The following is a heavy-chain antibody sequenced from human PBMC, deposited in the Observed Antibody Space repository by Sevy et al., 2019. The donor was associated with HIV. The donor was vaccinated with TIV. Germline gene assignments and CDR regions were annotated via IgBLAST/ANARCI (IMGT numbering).Heavy chain of an antibody. CDR1: GYTFSDYY. CDR2: INPNDGVT. V-gene: IGHV1-2*02. Sequence: ASVKVSCKASGYTFSDYYIHWVRQAPGQGLEWMAWINPNDGVTHYAQRFQGGVTLTRDTSVSTAYMELRGLRYDDTGIYYCARLTTRPTSDLYGMDVWGQGTPVTVSS. D-gene: IGHD4-17*01. J-gene: IGHJ6*02. CDR3: ARLTTRPTSDLYGMDV.